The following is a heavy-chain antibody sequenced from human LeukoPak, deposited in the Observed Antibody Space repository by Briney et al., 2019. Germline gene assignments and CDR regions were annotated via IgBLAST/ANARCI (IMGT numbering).Heavy chain of an antibody. D-gene: IGHD5-18*01. J-gene: IGHJ3*02. CDR3: ARGLVEGGYSRIDAFDI. V-gene: IGHV3-30-3*01. CDR1: GFTFSSYA. CDR2: ISYDGSNK. Sequence: GGSLRLSCAASGFTFSSYAMHWVRQAPGKGLEWVAVISYDGSNKYYADSVKGRFTISRDNSKNTLYLQMNSLRAEDTAVYYCARGLVEGGYSRIDAFDIWGQGTMVTVSS.